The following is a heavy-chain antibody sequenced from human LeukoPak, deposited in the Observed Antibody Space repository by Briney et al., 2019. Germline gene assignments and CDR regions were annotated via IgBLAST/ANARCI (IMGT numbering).Heavy chain of an antibody. Sequence: PGGSLRLSCAASGFTFSSYGMSWVRQAPGKGLEWVSAISGSGGSTYYADSVKGRFTISRDNSKNTLYLQMNSLRAEDTAVYYCAKGKDRGSSWFDYWGQGTLVTVSS. V-gene: IGHV3-23*01. D-gene: IGHD6-13*01. J-gene: IGHJ4*02. CDR2: ISGSGGST. CDR3: AKGKDRGSSWFDY. CDR1: GFTFSSYG.